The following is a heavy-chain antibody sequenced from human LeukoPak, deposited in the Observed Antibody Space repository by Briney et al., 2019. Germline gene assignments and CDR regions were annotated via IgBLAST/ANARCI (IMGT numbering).Heavy chain of an antibody. J-gene: IGHJ4*02. CDR3: ARVSFGDLYFDY. Sequence: SQTLSLTCAVSGGSISSGGYYWGWIRQPPGKGLEWIGYMFYSGSTYYNPSLKSRITISVDTSKNQFSLKLTSVTAADTAVYFCARVSFGDLYFDYWGQGTLVTVSS. CDR2: MFYSGST. CDR1: GGSISSGGYY. V-gene: IGHV4-30-4*01. D-gene: IGHD3-10*01.